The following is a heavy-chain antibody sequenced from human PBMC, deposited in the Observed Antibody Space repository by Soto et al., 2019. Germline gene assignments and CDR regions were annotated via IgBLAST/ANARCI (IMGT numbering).Heavy chain of an antibody. J-gene: IGHJ6*02. Sequence: QVQLMESGGGVVQPGRSLRLSCAASGFTFSRYAMHWVRQAPGKGLQWVAVISYDGSDKYYADSVKGRFTMSRDNSKNTLYLQVNSLRAEDTAVYYCARDGPLLTISPSYAMDVWGQGTTVTVSS. CDR2: ISYDGSDK. CDR3: ARDGPLLTISPSYAMDV. D-gene: IGHD3-3*02. CDR1: GFTFSRYA. V-gene: IGHV3-30-3*01.